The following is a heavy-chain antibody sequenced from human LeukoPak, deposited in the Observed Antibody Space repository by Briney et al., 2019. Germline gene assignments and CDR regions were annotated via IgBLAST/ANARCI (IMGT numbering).Heavy chain of an antibody. V-gene: IGHV4-34*01. CDR3: ARESKYSSSLGGYFDY. J-gene: IGHJ4*02. D-gene: IGHD6-6*01. Sequence: SETLSLTCAVYGGSFSGYYWSWIRQPPGKGLEWIGEINHSGSTNYNPSLKSRVTISVDTSKNQFSLKLSSVTAADTAVYYCARESKYSSSLGGYFDYWGQGTLVIVSS. CDR2: INHSGST. CDR1: GGSFSGYY.